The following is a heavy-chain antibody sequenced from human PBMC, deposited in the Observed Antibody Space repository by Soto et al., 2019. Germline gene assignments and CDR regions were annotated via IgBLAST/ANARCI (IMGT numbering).Heavy chain of an antibody. Sequence: SETLSLTCTVSGGSISSSSYYWGWIRQPPGKGLEWIGSIYYSGSTYYNPSLKSRVTISVDTSKNQFSLELSSVTAADTAVYYCARHPDYYDSSGYYYPPYFDYWGQGTLVTVSS. J-gene: IGHJ4*02. V-gene: IGHV4-39*01. CDR2: IYYSGST. CDR1: GGSISSSSYY. CDR3: ARHPDYYDSSGYYYPPYFDY. D-gene: IGHD3-22*01.